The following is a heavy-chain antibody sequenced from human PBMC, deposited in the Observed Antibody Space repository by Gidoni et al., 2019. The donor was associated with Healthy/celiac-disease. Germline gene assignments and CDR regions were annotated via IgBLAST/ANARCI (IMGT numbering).Heavy chain of an antibody. D-gene: IGHD6-13*01. V-gene: IGHV1-18*01. Sequence: QVQLVQSGAEVKKPGASVKVSCKASGYTFTSYGISWVRQAPGQGIEWMGWIRAYNGNTNYAQKLQGRVTMTTDTSTSTAYMELRSLRSDDTAVYYCAGGYSGSSPQENWFDPWGQGTLVTVSS. CDR1: GYTFTSYG. CDR2: IRAYNGNT. CDR3: AGGYSGSSPQENWFDP. J-gene: IGHJ5*02.